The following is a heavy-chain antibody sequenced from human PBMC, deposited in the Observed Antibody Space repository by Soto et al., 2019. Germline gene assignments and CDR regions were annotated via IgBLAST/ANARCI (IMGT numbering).Heavy chain of an antibody. CDR2: LNYSGST. CDR3: ARVEPLVRGLRWFDP. CDR1: GGSISGYY. D-gene: IGHD3-10*01. J-gene: IGHJ5*02. Sequence: SETLSLTCTVSGGSISGYYWSWIRQPPGKGLEWIGYLNYSGSTNYNPYLKSRVTISVDKSTNQFSLKLNSVTAADTAVYYCARVEPLVRGLRWFDPWGQGTLVTVSS. V-gene: IGHV4-59*01.